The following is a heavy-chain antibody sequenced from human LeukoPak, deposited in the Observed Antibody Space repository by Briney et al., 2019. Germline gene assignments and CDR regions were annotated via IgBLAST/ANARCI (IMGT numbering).Heavy chain of an antibody. J-gene: IGHJ5*02. CDR1: GGSISSYY. CDR2: IYTSGST. V-gene: IGHV4-4*07. D-gene: IGHD5-18*01. Sequence: SETLSLTCTVSGGSISSYYWSWIRQPAGKGLEWIGRIYTSGSTNYNPSLKSRVTMSVDTSKNQFSLKLSSVTAADTAVYYCARIMGPIGYSYGFIWVGPWGQGTLVTVSS. CDR3: ARIMGPIGYSYGFIWVGP.